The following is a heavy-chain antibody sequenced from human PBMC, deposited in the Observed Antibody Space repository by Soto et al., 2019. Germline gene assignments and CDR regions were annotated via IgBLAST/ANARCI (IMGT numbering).Heavy chain of an antibody. Sequence: SETLSLTCCLSGGSFSPNYWSWIRQSPGKGLEWVGYISNSGRTYYNLSLKSRLTISLDTSENQYSLELTSVTAADTAVYYCASSNYDSPIPLYYWGQGTLVTVSS. CDR3: ASSNYDSPIPLYY. D-gene: IGHD3-22*01. V-gene: IGHV4-4*09. CDR2: ISNSGRT. J-gene: IGHJ4*02. CDR1: GGSFSPNY.